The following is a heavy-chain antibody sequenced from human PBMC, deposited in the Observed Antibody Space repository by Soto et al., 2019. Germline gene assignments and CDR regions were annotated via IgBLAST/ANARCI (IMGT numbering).Heavy chain of an antibody. J-gene: IGHJ6*02. CDR2: ISYDGSNK. CDR3: AKMDKALRYFDWFLYYYYGMDV. D-gene: IGHD3-9*01. V-gene: IGHV3-30*18. Sequence: PGGSLRLSCAASGFTFSSYGMHWVRQAPGKGLEWVAVISYDGSNKYYADSVKGRFTISRDNSKNTLYLQMNSLRAEDTAVYYCAKMDKALRYFDWFLYYYYGMDVWDQGTTVTAP. CDR1: GFTFSSYG.